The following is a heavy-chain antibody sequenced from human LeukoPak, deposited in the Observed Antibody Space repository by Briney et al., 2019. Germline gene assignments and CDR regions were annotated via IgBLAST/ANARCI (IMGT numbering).Heavy chain of an antibody. CDR1: GYSISSGYY. V-gene: IGHV4-38-2*02. D-gene: IGHD6-13*01. CDR3: ARNGAAAAFDAFDI. CDR2: IYHSGTT. J-gene: IGHJ3*02. Sequence: SETLSLTCTVSGYSISSGYYWGWIRQPPGKGLGWIGIIYHSGTTYYNPPLRSRVTISVDTTKNQFSLKLSSVTAADTAVYYCARNGAAAAFDAFDIWGQGTMVTVSS.